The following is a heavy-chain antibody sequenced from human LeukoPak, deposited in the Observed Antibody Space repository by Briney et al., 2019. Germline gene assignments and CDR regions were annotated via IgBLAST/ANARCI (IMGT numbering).Heavy chain of an antibody. D-gene: IGHD3-22*01. CDR2: IWHDGSNK. Sequence: GRSLRLSCAASGFTFSTYGIHWVRQAPGKGLEWVAVIWHDGSNKYYADSVKGRFTISRDNSKNTLYLQMNSLRAEDTAVYYCYSMIVVEIRVINDYWGQGTLVTVSS. V-gene: IGHV3-33*01. J-gene: IGHJ4*02. CDR1: GFTFSTYG. CDR3: YSMIVVEIRVINDY.